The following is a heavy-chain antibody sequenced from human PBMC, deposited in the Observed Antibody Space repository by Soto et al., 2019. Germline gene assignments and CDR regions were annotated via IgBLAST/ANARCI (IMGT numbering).Heavy chain of an antibody. D-gene: IGHD2-15*01. CDR1: GGSIYRSGYY. J-gene: IGHJ4*02. CDR3: GKVLVGATGHADSDS. V-gene: IGHV4-39*01. Sequence: SETLSLTCTVSGGSIYRSGYYWGWIRQPPGRGLEWIGNIDYNGVTYSNPSLKSRVTISRDTSKNQFSLKLTSVTAADTALYYCGKVLVGATGHADSDSWGPGTLVTVSS. CDR2: IDYNGVT.